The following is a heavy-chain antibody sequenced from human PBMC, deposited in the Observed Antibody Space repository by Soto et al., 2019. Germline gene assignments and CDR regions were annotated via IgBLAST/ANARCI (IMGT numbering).Heavy chain of an antibody. CDR3: VRDDYGLDV. Sequence: LRLSCTASGFIVSSNYMSWVRQAPGKWLEWVSVIYSGGSANYADSVKGRFTISRDNSKNTLYLQMNNLRAEDTAVYYCVRDDYGLDVWGQGTAVTVSS. CDR2: IYSGGSA. CDR1: GFIVSSNY. J-gene: IGHJ6*02. V-gene: IGHV3-53*01.